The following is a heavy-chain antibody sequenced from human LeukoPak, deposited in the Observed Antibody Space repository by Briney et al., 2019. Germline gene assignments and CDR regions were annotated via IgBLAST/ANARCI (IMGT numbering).Heavy chain of an antibody. Sequence: GGSLRLPCAASGFTFSSYAMSWVRQAPGKGLEWVSAISGGGGSTYYADSVKGRFTISRDNSKNTLYLQMNSLRAEDTAVYYCAKVKNYGPNWLDPWGQGTLVTVSS. CDR1: GFTFSSYA. CDR3: AKVKNYGPNWLDP. J-gene: IGHJ5*02. D-gene: IGHD1-7*01. CDR2: ISGGGGST. V-gene: IGHV3-23*01.